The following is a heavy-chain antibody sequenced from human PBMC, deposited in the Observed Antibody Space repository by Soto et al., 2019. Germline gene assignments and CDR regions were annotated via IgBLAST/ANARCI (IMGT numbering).Heavy chain of an antibody. CDR3: AKDAIPYNGRDDAFDL. D-gene: IGHD2-2*02. CDR2: IGPTEAHAP. CDR1: GYPFGDYA. V-gene: IGHV3-23*01. J-gene: IGHJ3*01. Sequence: GGSLRLSCVASGYPFGDYAMRWVRQAPGKGLEWVSAIGPTEAHAPAYAASVKGRFTISRDNSRNILYLQMTNLRAEDTGVYYCAKDAIPYNGRDDAFDLWGQGTMVTVSS.